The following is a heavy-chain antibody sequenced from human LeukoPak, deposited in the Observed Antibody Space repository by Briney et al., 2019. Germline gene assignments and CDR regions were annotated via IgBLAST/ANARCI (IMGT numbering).Heavy chain of an antibody. Sequence: SETLSLTCAVYGGSFSGYYWSWIRQPPGKGLEWIGEINHSGSTNYNPSLKSRVTISVDTSKNQFSLKLSSVTAADTAVYYCARCQLLVPYYYPKVVPPKFDYWGQGTLVTVSS. CDR2: INHSGST. CDR1: GGSFSGYY. J-gene: IGHJ4*02. CDR3: ARCQLLVPYYYPKVVPPKFDY. D-gene: IGHD2-2*01. V-gene: IGHV4-34*01.